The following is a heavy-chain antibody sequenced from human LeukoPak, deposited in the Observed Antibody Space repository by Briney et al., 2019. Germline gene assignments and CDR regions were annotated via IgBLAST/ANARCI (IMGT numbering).Heavy chain of an antibody. CDR2: ITKSGTAI. J-gene: IGHJ3*01. CDR1: GFTVSSNY. D-gene: IGHD2-21*01. CDR3: VRDHLWSFDV. V-gene: IGHV3-11*04. Sequence: GGSLRLSCAASGFTVSSNYMSWVRQAPGKGLEWVSYITKSGTAIYYADSVRGRFTISRDNAKNSLYLQMSSLRAEDTAVYYCVRDHLWSFDVWGQGTVVTVSS.